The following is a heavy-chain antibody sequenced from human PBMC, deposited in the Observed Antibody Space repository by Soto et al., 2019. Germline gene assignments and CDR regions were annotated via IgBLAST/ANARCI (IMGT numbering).Heavy chain of an antibody. D-gene: IGHD2-8*02. V-gene: IGHV4-59*01. CDR1: GVSISGVY. J-gene: IGHJ3*02. CDR3: ARGYCTGDNCYNAYDI. Sequence: TSETLSLTCTVSGVSISGVYWSWIRQPPGKGLEWLAYIYDTETTNYSPYLRSRITVSMDTSKNQFSLNFGFVTSADTAVYYCARGYCTGDNCYNAYDIWGQGIVVTVSS. CDR2: IYDTETT.